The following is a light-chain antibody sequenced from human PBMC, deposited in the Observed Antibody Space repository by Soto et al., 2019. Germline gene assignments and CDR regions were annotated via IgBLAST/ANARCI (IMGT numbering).Light chain of an antibody. J-gene: IGKJ5*01. CDR1: QSISSR. Sequence: DIQMTQSPSTLSASVGDRVTLSCRASQSISSRLAWYQQKPGQAPKLLIYKASSLESGVPSRFSGSGSGTEFTLTISSLLLDYFATYYCFGGTFGQGTRLEIK. CDR3: FGGT. V-gene: IGKV1-5*03. CDR2: KAS.